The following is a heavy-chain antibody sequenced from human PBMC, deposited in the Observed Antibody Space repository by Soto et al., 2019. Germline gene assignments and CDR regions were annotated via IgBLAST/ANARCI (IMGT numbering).Heavy chain of an antibody. J-gene: IGHJ3*02. V-gene: IGHV3-33*01. CDR3: ARDKGDIVVVPAAPDAFDI. CDR2: IWYDGSNK. Sequence: GGSLRLSCAASGFTFSSYGMHWVRQAPGKGLEWVAVIWYDGSNKYYADSAKGRFTISRDNSKNTLYLQMNSLRAEDTAVYYCARDKGDIVVVPAAPDAFDIWGQGTMVTVSS. CDR1: GFTFSSYG. D-gene: IGHD2-2*01.